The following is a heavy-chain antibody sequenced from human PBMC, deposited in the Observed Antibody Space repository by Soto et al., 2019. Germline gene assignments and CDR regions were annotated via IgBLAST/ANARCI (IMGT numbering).Heavy chain of an antibody. CDR3: ARGYRHSGYSSSWVFDY. D-gene: IGHD6-13*01. Sequence: QVQLQESGPGLVKPSQTLSLICTVSGGSINSGGYYWNWIRQHPGKGLEWIGYTFYSGSTYYNPFLRRRVTISADTSENQFSLNLSSVTAADAAVYFCARGYRHSGYSSSWVFDYWGQGTPVNVSS. V-gene: IGHV4-31*03. CDR1: GGSINSGGYY. CDR2: TFYSGST. J-gene: IGHJ4*02.